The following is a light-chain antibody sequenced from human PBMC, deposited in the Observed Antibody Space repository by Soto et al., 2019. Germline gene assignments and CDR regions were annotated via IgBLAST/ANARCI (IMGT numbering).Light chain of an antibody. Sequence: DIQMTQSPSSLSASVGDEVTITCRASQTIMTYLNWYQLKPGKPPRLLIYAASSLQSGVPSRFSGSGSGTDFTLTISSLQPEDFATYSCQQSYNSPQTFRQGTKV. J-gene: IGKJ1*01. CDR3: QQSYNSPQT. CDR1: QTIMTY. V-gene: IGKV1-39*01. CDR2: AAS.